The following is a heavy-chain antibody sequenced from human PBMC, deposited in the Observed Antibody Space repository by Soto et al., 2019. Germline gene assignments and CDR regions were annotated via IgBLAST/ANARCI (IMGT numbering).Heavy chain of an antibody. CDR2: IKQDGGEK. CDR3: ARTKANKWFDP. Sequence: EVQLLESGGGLVQPGGSLRLSCAASGFTFSSHGMSWVRQAPGKGLEWVANIKQDGGEKYYVDSVKGRFTISRDNAKNSLYLQMNSLRAEDTAVYYCARTKANKWFDPWGQGTLVTVSS. CDR1: GFTFSSHG. D-gene: IGHD1-26*01. V-gene: IGHV3-7*03. J-gene: IGHJ5*02.